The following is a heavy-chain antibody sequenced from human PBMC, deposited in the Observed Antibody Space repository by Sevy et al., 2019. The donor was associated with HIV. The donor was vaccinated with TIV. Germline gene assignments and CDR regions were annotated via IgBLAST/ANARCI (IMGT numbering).Heavy chain of an antibody. V-gene: IGHV3-13*01. Sequence: GGSLRLSCAASGFTFSSYDMHWVRQATGKGLEWVSAIGTAGDTYYPGSVKGRFTISRENAKNSLYLQMNSLRAGDTAVYYCARAQGSIAARFYYYYCMDVWGKGTTVTVSS. CDR1: GFTFSSYD. CDR3: ARAQGSIAARFYYYYCMDV. J-gene: IGHJ6*03. CDR2: IGTAGDT. D-gene: IGHD6-6*01.